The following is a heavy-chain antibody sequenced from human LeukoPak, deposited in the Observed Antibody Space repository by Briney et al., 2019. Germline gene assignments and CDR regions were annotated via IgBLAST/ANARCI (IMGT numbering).Heavy chain of an antibody. J-gene: IGHJ4*02. Sequence: GGSLRLSCAASGFTFNNYAMHWVRQAPGKGLEWVSGISWNSGNIDYADSVKGRFTISRDNAKNSLCLQMNSLRAEDTALYYCAKEGGGSCYSCFDYWGQGTLVTVSS. V-gene: IGHV3-9*01. CDR3: AKEGGGSCYSCFDY. CDR2: ISWNSGNI. CDR1: GFTFNNYA. D-gene: IGHD2-15*01.